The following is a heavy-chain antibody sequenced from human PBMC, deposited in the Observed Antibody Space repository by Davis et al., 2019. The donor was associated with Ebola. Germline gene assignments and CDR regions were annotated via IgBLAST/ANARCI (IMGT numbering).Heavy chain of an antibody. Sequence: GESLKISCAASGFTFGHYGMHWVRQAPGKGLEWVAAISYDGSIEDYVDPVKGRFTISRDNSKNTLYLQMNSLRVEDTAVYYCVEGGYSNSWFRGLQYWGQGALVTVSS. J-gene: IGHJ4*01. V-gene: IGHV3-30*18. CDR3: VEGGYSNSWFRGLQY. CDR1: GFTFGHYG. CDR2: ISYDGSIE. D-gene: IGHD5-12*01.